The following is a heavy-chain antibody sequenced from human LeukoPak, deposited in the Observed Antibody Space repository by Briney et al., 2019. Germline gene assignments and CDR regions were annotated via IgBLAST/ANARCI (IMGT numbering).Heavy chain of an antibody. J-gene: IGHJ6*03. Sequence: ASVKVSCKASGYTFTGYYMHWVRQAPGQGLEWMGWINPNSGGTNYAQKFQGRVTMTRDTSISTASMELSRLRSDDTAVYYCARARTAKSSYYMDVWGKGTTVTVSS. V-gene: IGHV1-2*02. D-gene: IGHD1/OR15-1a*01. CDR1: GYTFTGYY. CDR2: INPNSGGT. CDR3: ARARTAKSSYYMDV.